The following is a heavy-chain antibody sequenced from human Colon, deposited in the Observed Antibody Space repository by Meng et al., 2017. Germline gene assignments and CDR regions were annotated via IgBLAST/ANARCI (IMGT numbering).Heavy chain of an antibody. D-gene: IGHD3-10*01. CDR1: GGSISSGAYY. V-gene: IGHV4-31*01. CDR2: IYYSGST. CDR3: ARVGMIRGSGYYFDH. J-gene: IGHJ4*01. Sequence: SETLSLTCTVSGGSISSGAYYWSWIRQHPGKGLELIGYIYYSGSTYFNPSLTSLVNISVDTSKTQFSLKLSSVTAADTAVYYCARVGMIRGSGYYFDHWGQGTQVTVSS.